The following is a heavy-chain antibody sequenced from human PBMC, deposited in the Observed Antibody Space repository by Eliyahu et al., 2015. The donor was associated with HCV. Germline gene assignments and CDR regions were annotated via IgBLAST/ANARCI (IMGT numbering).Heavy chain of an antibody. Sequence: QVQLVQSGAEVKKPGASVKVSCKASGYTFXSYYIHWVRQAPGQGLEWMGVINPTGATTSYAQKFQGRVTMTRDTSTSTVYMELSTLRSEDTAVYYCARDGAVTHPGYFQHWAQGTLVTVSS. D-gene: IGHD4-17*01. V-gene: IGHV1-46*01. CDR1: GYTFXSYY. CDR3: ARDGAVTHPGYFQH. J-gene: IGHJ1*01. CDR2: INPTGATT.